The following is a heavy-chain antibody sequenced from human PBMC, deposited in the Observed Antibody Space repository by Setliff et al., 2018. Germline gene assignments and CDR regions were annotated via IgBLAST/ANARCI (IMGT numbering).Heavy chain of an antibody. CDR2: MNPNSGNT. CDR3: ARETRNHYVASYYYGMDV. J-gene: IGHJ6*02. Sequence: ASVKVSCKASGYTFTSYDINWVRQATGQGLEWMGWMNPNSGNTGYAQKFQGRVTMTRNTSISTAYMELSSLRSEDTAVYYCARETRNHYVASYYYGMDVWGQGTTVTSP. CDR1: GYTFTSYD. D-gene: IGHD4-17*01. V-gene: IGHV1-8*01.